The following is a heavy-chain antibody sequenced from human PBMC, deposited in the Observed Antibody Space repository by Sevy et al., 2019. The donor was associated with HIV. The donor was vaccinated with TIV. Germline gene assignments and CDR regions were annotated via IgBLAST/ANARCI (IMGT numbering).Heavy chain of an antibody. Sequence: ASVKVSCKASGYTFTSYGISWVRQAPGQGLEWMGWISAYNGNTNYAQKLQGRVTMTTDTSTSTAYMELRSLRSDDTAVYYCARKGWYDSSGYSLDAFDIWGQGTMVTVSS. CDR3: ARKGWYDSSGYSLDAFDI. V-gene: IGHV1-18*04. D-gene: IGHD3-22*01. CDR1: GYTFTSYG. CDR2: ISAYNGNT. J-gene: IGHJ3*02.